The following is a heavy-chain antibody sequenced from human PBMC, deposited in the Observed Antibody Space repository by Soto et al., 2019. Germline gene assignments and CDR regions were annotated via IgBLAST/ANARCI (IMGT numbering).Heavy chain of an antibody. CDR2: IYHSGST. CDR3: ARDTYDFWRPQRTKMDA. D-gene: IGHD3-3*01. CDR1: GGSISSSSYY. Sequence: PSETLSLTCTVSGGSISSSSYYWGWIRQPPGKGLEWIGSIYHSGSTNYNPSLKSRVTISVDTSKNQFSLTLSSVTAADTAVYYCARDTYDFWRPQRTKMDAWGKGTTVTVSS. J-gene: IGHJ6*04. V-gene: IGHV4-39*07.